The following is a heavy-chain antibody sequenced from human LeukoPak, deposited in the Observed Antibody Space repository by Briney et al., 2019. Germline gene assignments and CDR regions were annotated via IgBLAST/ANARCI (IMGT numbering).Heavy chain of an antibody. CDR2: ISYDGSNK. J-gene: IGHJ4*02. V-gene: IGHV3-30*04. CDR3: ASPPPYSSSWYPFDY. CDR1: GFTFSSYA. D-gene: IGHD6-13*01. Sequence: GGSLRLSCAASGFTFSSYAMHWVRQAPGKGLEWVAVISYDGSNKYYADSVKGRFTISRDNAKNSLYLQMNSLRAEDTAVYYCASPPPYSSSWYPFDYWGQGTLVTVSS.